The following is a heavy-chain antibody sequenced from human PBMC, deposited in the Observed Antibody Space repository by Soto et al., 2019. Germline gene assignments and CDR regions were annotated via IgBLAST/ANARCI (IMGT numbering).Heavy chain of an antibody. CDR1: GDTFSIYG. Sequence: QVQLVQSGAEVKKPGSSVKVSCKASGDTFSIYGFSWVRQAPGQGLEWMGRIIPIFETTTYAQKFQGRVTITADESTSTAYMELSSLTSEDTAVYYCASGYCANGVCHTVDGGDVWGQGTTVTVS. V-gene: IGHV1-69*01. D-gene: IGHD2-8*01. CDR3: ASGYCANGVCHTVDGGDV. CDR2: IIPIFETT. J-gene: IGHJ6*02.